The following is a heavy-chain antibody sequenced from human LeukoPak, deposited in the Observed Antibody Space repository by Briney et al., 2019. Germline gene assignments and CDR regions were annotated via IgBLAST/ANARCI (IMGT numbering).Heavy chain of an antibody. CDR1: GYTFTGHY. V-gene: IGHV1-2*02. D-gene: IGHD1-14*01. CDR3: AREGWDRTDTAAFDH. CDR2: INPKTGDR. Sequence: GASVKVSCKASGYTFTGHYMHWARQAPGQGLEWMGWINPKTGDRHSAQNFQGRVTMTRGPSISSVYMELSRLRPDDTAVYYCAREGWDRTDTAAFDHWGQGTPVTVSS. J-gene: IGHJ4*02.